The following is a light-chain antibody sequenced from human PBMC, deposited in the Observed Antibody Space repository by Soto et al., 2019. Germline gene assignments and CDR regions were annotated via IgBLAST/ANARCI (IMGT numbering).Light chain of an antibody. CDR1: QSVGGH. Sequence: EIVLTQSPATLSLSPGERGALSCRASQSVGGHLAWYQQKPGLPPRLLIYDTFNRATGIPVRFSGTGSETDFTLTISRLEPEDFAVYFCQQRSSWPETFGQGTKLEIK. CDR3: QQRSSWPET. V-gene: IGKV3-11*01. J-gene: IGKJ2*01. CDR2: DTF.